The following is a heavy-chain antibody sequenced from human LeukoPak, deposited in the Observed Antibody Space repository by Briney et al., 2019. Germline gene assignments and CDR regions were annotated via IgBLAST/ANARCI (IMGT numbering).Heavy chain of an antibody. Sequence: GGSLRLSCAASGFTFSSYAMSRVRQAPGKGLEWVSAISGSGGSTYYADSVKGRFTISRDNSKNTLYLQMNSLRAEDTAVYYCAKIERAGITIFGVGTLAREYYFDYWGQGTLVTVSS. D-gene: IGHD3-3*01. CDR2: ISGSGGST. CDR1: GFTFSSYA. V-gene: IGHV3-23*01. J-gene: IGHJ4*02. CDR3: AKIERAGITIFGVGTLAREYYFDY.